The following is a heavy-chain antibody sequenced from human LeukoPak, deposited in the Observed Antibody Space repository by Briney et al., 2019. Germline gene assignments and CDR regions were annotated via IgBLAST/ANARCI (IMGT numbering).Heavy chain of an antibody. CDR2: MIPIFGTA. CDR3: ARGWIVATISSAFDI. J-gene: IGHJ3*02. Sequence: SVKVSCKASGGTFSSYAISWVRQAPGQGLEWMGGMIPIFGTANYAQKFQGRVTITADESTSTAYMELSSLRSEDTAVYYCARGWIVATISSAFDISGQGTMVTVSS. V-gene: IGHV1-69*01. D-gene: IGHD5-12*01. CDR1: GGTFSSYA.